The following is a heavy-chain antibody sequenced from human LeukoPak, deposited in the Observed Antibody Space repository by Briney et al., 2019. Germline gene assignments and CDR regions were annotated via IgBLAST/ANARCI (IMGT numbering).Heavy chain of an antibody. CDR2: ISGRSSTI. CDR1: AFTFSDYS. CDR3: ARDRLTSGSYFFDY. D-gene: IGHD1-26*01. V-gene: IGHV3-48*01. Sequence: GGSLRLSCAASAFTFSDYSMNWVRQAPGKGLEWISYISGRSSTIYYADSVRGRFTISRDNAKNSMYLQMNSLRAEDAAVYYCARDRLTSGSYFFDYWGQGTLVTVSS. J-gene: IGHJ4*02.